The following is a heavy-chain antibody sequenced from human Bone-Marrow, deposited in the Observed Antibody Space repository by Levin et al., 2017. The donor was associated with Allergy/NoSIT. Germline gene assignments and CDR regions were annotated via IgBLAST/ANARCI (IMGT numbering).Heavy chain of an antibody. Sequence: GESLKISCAASGFTFSGYGMHWVRQAPGKGLEWVAVISYDGGNKYYADSVKGRFTISRDNSKNTLYLQMNSLRAEDTAVYYCAKDLMTTVTRYYYYGMDVWGQGTTVAVSS. D-gene: IGHD4-17*01. J-gene: IGHJ6*02. CDR3: AKDLMTTVTRYYYYGMDV. V-gene: IGHV3-30*18. CDR2: ISYDGGNK. CDR1: GFTFSGYG.